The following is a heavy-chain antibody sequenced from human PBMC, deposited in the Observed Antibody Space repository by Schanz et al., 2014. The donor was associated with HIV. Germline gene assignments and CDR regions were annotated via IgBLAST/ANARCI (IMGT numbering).Heavy chain of an antibody. D-gene: IGHD4-17*01. CDR2: VTSSGAST. CDR3: AKGGPTVLTGFDQ. CDR1: GFTFRGRW. Sequence: EVQLLESGGGLVQPGGSLRLSCVDSGFTFRGRWMHWVRQGPGKGLEWVSVVTSSGASTNSADSVKGRFTISRDNSKKTLYLHMRSLGVGDTAVYYCAKGGPTVLTGFDQWGQGTLVTVSS. V-gene: IGHV3-23*01. J-gene: IGHJ4*02.